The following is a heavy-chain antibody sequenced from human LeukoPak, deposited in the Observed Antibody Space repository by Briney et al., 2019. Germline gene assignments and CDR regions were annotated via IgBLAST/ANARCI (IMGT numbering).Heavy chain of an antibody. Sequence: SETLSLTCTVSGGSIGSYYWSWIRQPPGKGLEWIGYIYTSGSTNYNPSLKSRVTISVDTSKNQFPLKLSSVTAADTAVYYCARSKGSRSIQLWLWSDRPYYYYYYMDVWGKGTTVTVSS. CDR2: IYTSGST. CDR3: ARSKGSRSIQLWLWSDRPYYYYYYMDV. V-gene: IGHV4-4*09. J-gene: IGHJ6*03. CDR1: GGSIGSYY. D-gene: IGHD5-18*01.